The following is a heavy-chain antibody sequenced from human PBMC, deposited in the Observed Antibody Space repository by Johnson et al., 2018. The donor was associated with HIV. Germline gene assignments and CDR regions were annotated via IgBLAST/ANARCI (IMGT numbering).Heavy chain of an antibody. D-gene: IGHD1-26*01. Sequence: VQLVESGGGVVQPGRSLRLSCAASGFTFSSYAMHWVRQAPGKGLEWVALISYDGRNKYDADSVNGRFPISRDNSKNTLYLQMNSLRAEDTAVYYCAKASPNGPMWVFDAFDKWGQGTMVTVSS. CDR2: ISYDGRNK. J-gene: IGHJ3*02. CDR3: AKASPNGPMWVFDAFDK. CDR1: GFTFSSYA. V-gene: IGHV3-30-3*01.